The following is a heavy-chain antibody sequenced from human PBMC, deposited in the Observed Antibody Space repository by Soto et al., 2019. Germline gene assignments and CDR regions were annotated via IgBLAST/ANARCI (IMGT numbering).Heavy chain of an antibody. J-gene: IGHJ4*02. CDR2: ISSSGSTI. V-gene: IGHV3-48*03. CDR3: ARARGYSGYPLIDY. Sequence: GGSLRLSCAASGFTFSSYEMNWVRQAPGKGLEWVSYISSSGSTIYYADSVKGRFTISRDNAKNSLYMQMNSLRAEDTAVYYCARARGYSGYPLIDYWGQGTLVTVSS. CDR1: GFTFSSYE. D-gene: IGHD5-12*01.